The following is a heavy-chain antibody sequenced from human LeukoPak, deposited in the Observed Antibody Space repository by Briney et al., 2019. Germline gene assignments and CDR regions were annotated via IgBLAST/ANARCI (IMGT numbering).Heavy chain of an antibody. V-gene: IGHV3-23*01. J-gene: IGHJ4*02. CDR3: AKPGIVATMPFDY. CDR1: GFTFSSYA. D-gene: IGHD5-12*01. CDR2: ISGSGGST. Sequence: PGGSLGLSCAASGFTFSSYAMSWVRQAPGKGLEWVSAISGSGGSTYYADSVKGRFTISRDNSKNTLYLQMNSLRAEDTAVYYCAKPGIVATMPFDYWGQGTLVTVSS.